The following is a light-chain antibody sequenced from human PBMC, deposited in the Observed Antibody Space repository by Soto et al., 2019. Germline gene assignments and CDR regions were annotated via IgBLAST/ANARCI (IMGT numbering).Light chain of an antibody. CDR3: QWRREWPRT. CDR1: QSVDNY. J-gene: IGKJ2*01. V-gene: IGKV3-11*01. CDR2: AAS. Sequence: EIVLPQSPATLSLTPGARANLSCRASQSVDNYLAWYQQKPGQAPRLLIYAASNSATGIPGRFSCSGSGTDFSLTISSLEADYFAVCYFQWRREWPRTFGRWTKLESK.